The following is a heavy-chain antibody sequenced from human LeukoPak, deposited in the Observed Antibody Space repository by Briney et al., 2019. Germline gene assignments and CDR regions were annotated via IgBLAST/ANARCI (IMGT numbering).Heavy chain of an antibody. D-gene: IGHD6-13*01. V-gene: IGHV3-7*01. Sequence: GGSLRLSCAASGFTFSSYWMSWVRQAPGKGLEWVANIKQDGSEKYYVDSVKGRFTISRDNAKNSLYLQMNSLRAEDTAVYYCAKDGKKYGSTWDFDYWGQGTLVTVSS. CDR3: AKDGKKYGSTWDFDY. CDR1: GFTFSSYW. J-gene: IGHJ4*02. CDR2: IKQDGSEK.